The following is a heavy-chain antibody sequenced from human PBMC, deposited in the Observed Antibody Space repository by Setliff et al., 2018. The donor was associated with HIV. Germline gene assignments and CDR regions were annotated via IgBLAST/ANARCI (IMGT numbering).Heavy chain of an antibody. D-gene: IGHD2-15*01. CDR1: GGSIDSTDYY. Sequence: ASETLSLTCTVSGGSIDSTDYYWGWIRQPPGKGLEWIGSIYYSGNTYYNPSLKSRVTLSVDTSENQYSLKLTSLIAADTAVYYCARSLAYCSGGGCSSGNYYYMDVWGKGTTVTVSS. V-gene: IGHV4-39*01. CDR3: ARSLAYCSGGGCSSGNYYYMDV. CDR2: IYYSGNT. J-gene: IGHJ6*03.